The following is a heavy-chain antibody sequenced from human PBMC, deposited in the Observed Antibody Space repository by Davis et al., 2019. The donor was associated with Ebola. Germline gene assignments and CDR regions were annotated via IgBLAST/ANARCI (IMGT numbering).Heavy chain of an antibody. V-gene: IGHV3-7*01. CDR1: GFTFSSYA. D-gene: IGHD4-17*01. Sequence: GGSLRLSCAASGFTFSSYAMSWVRQAPGKGLEWVANIKQDGSEKYYVDSVKGRFTISRDNAKNSLYLQMNSLRAEDTAVYYCARGATVTTSYFDYWGQGTLVTVSS. CDR2: IKQDGSEK. J-gene: IGHJ4*02. CDR3: ARGATVTTSYFDY.